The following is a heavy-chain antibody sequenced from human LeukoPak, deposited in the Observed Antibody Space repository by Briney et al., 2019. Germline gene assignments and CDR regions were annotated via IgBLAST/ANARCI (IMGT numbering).Heavy chain of an antibody. CDR2: IYDSGNT. D-gene: IGHD2/OR15-2a*01. J-gene: IGHJ5*02. CDR1: GVSMSSSPYY. Sequence: SETLSLTCTVSGVSMSSSPYYWGWIRQPPGKGLEWIGTIYDSGNTNYNPSLRSRLTISVDTSRNQFSLKLSSVTAADSAVYYCARHDCDSSRCSVNWFDPWGQGTLVTVSS. CDR3: ARHDCDSSRCSVNWFDP. V-gene: IGHV4-39*01.